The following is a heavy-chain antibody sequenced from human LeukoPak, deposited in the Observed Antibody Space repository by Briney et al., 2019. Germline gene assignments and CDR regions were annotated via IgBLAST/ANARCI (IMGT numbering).Heavy chain of an antibody. D-gene: IGHD3-22*01. Sequence: SSETLSLTCTVSGGSISSSSYYWGWIRQPPGKGLEWIGSIYYSGSTYYNPSLKSRVTISVDTSKNQFSLKLSSVTAADTAVYYCARALPPDYDSSGYYYLYYFDYGGQETLVTVSS. CDR2: IYYSGST. CDR3: ARALPPDYDSSGYYYLYYFDY. J-gene: IGHJ4*02. CDR1: GGSISSSSYY. V-gene: IGHV4-39*07.